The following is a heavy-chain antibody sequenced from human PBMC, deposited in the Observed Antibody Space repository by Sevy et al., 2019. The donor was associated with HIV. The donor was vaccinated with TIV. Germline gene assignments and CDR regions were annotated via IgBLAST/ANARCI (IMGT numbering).Heavy chain of an antibody. CDR3: AGDGQLVATTGIDY. J-gene: IGHJ4*02. D-gene: IGHD5-12*01. CDR1: GFTFSSYW. V-gene: IGHV3-7*01. CDR2: IKQDGSEK. Sequence: GGSLRLSCAASGFTFSSYWMSWVRQAPGKGLEWVANIKQDGSEKYYVDSVKGRFTISRDNAKNSLYLQMNSLRVDDTAVYYCAGDGQLVATTGIDYWGQGTLVTVSS.